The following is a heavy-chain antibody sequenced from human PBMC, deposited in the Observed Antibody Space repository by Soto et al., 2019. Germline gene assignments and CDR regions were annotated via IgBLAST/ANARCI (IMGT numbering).Heavy chain of an antibody. J-gene: IGHJ4*02. CDR1: GFTFSSYG. CDR2: IWYDGSNQ. Sequence: QVQLVESGGGVVQPGRSLRLTCAASGFTFSSYGMQWVRQAPGKGLEWVAVIWYDGSNQYYADSVKGRFTVSRDNSKNTLYLQLNSLRVEDTAVYYCARERGQIDYWGQGTLVTVSS. V-gene: IGHV3-33*01. CDR3: ARERGQIDY.